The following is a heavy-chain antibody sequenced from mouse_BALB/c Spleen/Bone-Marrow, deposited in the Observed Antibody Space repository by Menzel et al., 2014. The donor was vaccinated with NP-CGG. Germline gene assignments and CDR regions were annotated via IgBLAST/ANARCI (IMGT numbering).Heavy chain of an antibody. J-gene: IGHJ2*01. D-gene: IGHD1-1*01. Sequence: EVKVVESGPELVKPGASVKISCKASGYSFTGYFMNWVMQSHGKSLEWIGRINPYNGDTFYNQKFKGKATLTVDKSSSTAHMDLRSLASEDSAVYYCARSGYYGSSYFDYWGQGTTLTVSS. CDR2: INPYNGDT. CDR3: ARSGYYGSSYFDY. V-gene: IGHV1-20*02. CDR1: GYSFTGYF.